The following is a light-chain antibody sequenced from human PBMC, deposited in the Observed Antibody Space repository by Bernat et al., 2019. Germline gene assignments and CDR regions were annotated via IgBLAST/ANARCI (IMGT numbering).Light chain of an antibody. CDR2: EVS. Sequence: DIVMTQTPLSLSVTPGQPASISCKSSESLLHSNGKTFLSWYLQKAGQPPQVLIYEVSNRFSGVPKRFSGSGSGTDFTLKISRVEAGDVGVYYCMQSLQLPHTFGGGTRLEIK. CDR1: ESLLHSNGKTF. J-gene: IGKJ4*01. V-gene: IGKV2D-29*01. CDR3: MQSLQLPHT.